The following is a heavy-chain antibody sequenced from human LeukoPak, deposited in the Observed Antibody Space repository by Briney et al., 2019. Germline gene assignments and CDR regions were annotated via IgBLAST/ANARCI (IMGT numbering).Heavy chain of an antibody. V-gene: IGHV3-13*01. CDR2: IGTAGDT. D-gene: IGHD1-14*01. CDR3: ASVGTSGAFDI. CDR1: GFTFSSYD. J-gene: IGHJ3*02. Sequence: LTGGSLRLSCAASGFTFSSYDMHWVRQATGKGLEWVSAIGTAGDTYYPGSVKGRFTISRENAKNSLYLQMNSLRAGDTAVYYCASVGTSGAFDIWGQGTMVTVSS.